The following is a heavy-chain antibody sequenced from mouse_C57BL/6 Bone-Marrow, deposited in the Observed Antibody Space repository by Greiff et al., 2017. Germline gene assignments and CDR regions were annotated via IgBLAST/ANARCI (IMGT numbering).Heavy chain of an antibody. J-gene: IGHJ2*01. CDR3: ARSAGTLFDC. V-gene: IGHV1-42*01. Sequence: VQLQQSGPELVKPGASVKISCKASGYSFTGYYMNWVKQSPEKSLEWIGEINPSTGGTTYNQKFKAKATLTVDKSSSTAYMQLKSLTSEDSAVYYFARSAGTLFDCWGQGTTLTVSS. CDR1: GYSFTGYY. D-gene: IGHD1-1*01. CDR2: INPSTGGT.